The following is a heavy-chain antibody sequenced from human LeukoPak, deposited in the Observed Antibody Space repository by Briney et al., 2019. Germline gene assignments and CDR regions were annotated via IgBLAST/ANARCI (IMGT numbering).Heavy chain of an antibody. J-gene: IGHJ4*02. D-gene: IGHD6-13*01. V-gene: IGHV3-9*01. CDR3: AKDKIAAAGLD. CDR1: GFTFDDYA. CDR2: ISWNSGSI. Sequence: GGSLRLSCAASGFTFDDYAMHWVRQAPGKGLEWVSGISWNSGSIGYADSVKGRFTISRDNAKNSLYLQMNSLRAEDTALYYCAKDKIAAAGLDWGQGTLVTVYS.